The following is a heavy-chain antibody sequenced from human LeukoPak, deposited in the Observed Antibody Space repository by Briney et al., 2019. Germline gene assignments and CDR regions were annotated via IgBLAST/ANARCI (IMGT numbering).Heavy chain of an antibody. V-gene: IGHV1-2*06. Sequence: ASVKVSCKASGYTFTGYYMHWVRPPSGPGRERMRRNNQNSGGTNSAQKFQGRVTMTRDTSISTAYMELSRLRSDDTAVYYCARAKTVTTFVDYWGQGTLVTVSS. CDR1: GYTFTGYY. CDR3: ARAKTVTTFVDY. D-gene: IGHD4-17*01. CDR2: NNQNSGGT. J-gene: IGHJ4*02.